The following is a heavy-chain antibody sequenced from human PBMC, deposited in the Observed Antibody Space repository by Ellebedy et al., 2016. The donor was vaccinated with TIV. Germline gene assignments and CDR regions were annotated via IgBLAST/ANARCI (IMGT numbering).Heavy chain of an antibody. CDR1: GYSFTTYW. Sequence: GESLKISXKRSGYSFTTYWIVWVRQRRGKVLEWMGVIWPGDSDTRYSPSLQGQVTISVDKSISTAYLQWSSLKASDTAMYYCARRSLAVAGTGGFDYWGQGTLVTVSS. V-gene: IGHV5-51*01. CDR3: ARRSLAVAGTGGFDY. D-gene: IGHD6-19*01. J-gene: IGHJ4*02. CDR2: IWPGDSDT.